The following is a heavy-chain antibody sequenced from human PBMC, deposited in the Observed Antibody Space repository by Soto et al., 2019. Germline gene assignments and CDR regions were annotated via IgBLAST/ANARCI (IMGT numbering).Heavy chain of an antibody. J-gene: IGHJ5*02. V-gene: IGHV1-18*01. CDR3: ARDDSSGPGRFDP. Sequence: QVQLVQSGAEVKKPGASVKVSCKASGYTFTSYGFSWVRQAPGQGLEWMGWINAYSTYTDYAQNLQGRVTMTTDRPTRAAYMELRSLRSDDTAVYYCARDDSSGPGRFDPWGQGTLVTVSS. CDR1: GYTFTSYG. D-gene: IGHD3-22*01. CDR2: INAYSTYT.